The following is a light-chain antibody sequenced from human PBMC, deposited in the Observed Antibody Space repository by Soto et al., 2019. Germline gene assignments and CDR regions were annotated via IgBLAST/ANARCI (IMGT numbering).Light chain of an antibody. CDR2: AAS. CDR1: QSITSY. V-gene: IGKV1-39*01. CDR3: QPSYTTPWT. J-gene: IGKJ1*01. Sequence: DIQMTQSPSSLSASVGDRVTITCRASQSITSYLNWYQQKPGKAPQLLIYAASSLQSGVPSRFSGSGSGTDFTLTISSLQPEDFATYCCQPSYTTPWTFGQGTKVEVK.